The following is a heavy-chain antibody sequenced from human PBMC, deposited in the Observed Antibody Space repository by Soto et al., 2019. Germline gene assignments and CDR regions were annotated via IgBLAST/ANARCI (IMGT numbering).Heavy chain of an antibody. CDR2: ISAYNGNT. D-gene: IGHD2-2*01. J-gene: IGHJ5*02. CDR3: ARDWEQKVPAAIYVWFDP. V-gene: IGHV1-18*01. CDR1: GYTFTSYG. Sequence: ASVKVSCKASGYTFTSYGISWVRQAPGQGLEWMGWISAYNGNTNYAQKLQGRVTMTTDTPTSTAYMELRSLRSDDTAVYYCARDWEQKVPAAIYVWFDPWGQGTLVTVS.